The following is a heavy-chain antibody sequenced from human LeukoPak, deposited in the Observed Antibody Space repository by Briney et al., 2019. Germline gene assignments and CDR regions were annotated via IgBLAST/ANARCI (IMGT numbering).Heavy chain of an antibody. CDR3: TRRGYGY. V-gene: IGHV3-7*01. D-gene: IGHD5-18*01. CDR1: GFTFSSHW. Sequence: GGSLRLSCAASGFTFSSHWMSWVRQAPGKGLEWVANIKEDGSEIYYVDSVKGRFTISRDNAKNSLYLQMNSLRAEGTAVYYCTRRGYGYWGQGTLVTVSS. J-gene: IGHJ4*02. CDR2: IKEDGSEI.